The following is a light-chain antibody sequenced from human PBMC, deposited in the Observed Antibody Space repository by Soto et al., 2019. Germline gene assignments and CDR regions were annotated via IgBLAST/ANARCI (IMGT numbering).Light chain of an antibody. Sequence: IVLTKSPGTLSLSPWERATLSCRASQSVSSSYLAWYQQKPGQAPRLLIYGASSRATGIPDRFSGSGSGTDFTLTISILEPEDFAVYYCQQYGSSPRTFGQGTRLDIK. CDR2: GAS. V-gene: IGKV3-20*01. CDR3: QQYGSSPRT. J-gene: IGKJ5*01. CDR1: QSVSSSY.